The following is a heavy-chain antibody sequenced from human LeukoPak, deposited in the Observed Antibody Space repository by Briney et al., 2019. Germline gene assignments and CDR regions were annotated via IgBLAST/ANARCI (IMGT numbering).Heavy chain of an antibody. CDR3: IRGTVGAPGNDY. CDR2: IYSGGDT. V-gene: IGHV3-53*01. CDR1: GFTVSSNY. Sequence: PGGSLRLSCAASGFTVSSNYMSWVRQAPGKGLEQVSVIYSGGDTYYTDSVKGRFTISRDNAKSTLYLQMSSLRAEDTAVYYCIRGTVGAPGNDYWGQGTLVTVSS. D-gene: IGHD1-26*01. J-gene: IGHJ4*02.